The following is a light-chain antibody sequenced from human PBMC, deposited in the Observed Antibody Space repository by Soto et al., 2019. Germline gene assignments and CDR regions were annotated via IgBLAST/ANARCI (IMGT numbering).Light chain of an antibody. J-gene: IGKJ4*02. CDR1: QSVTSNY. Sequence: EIVLTQSPGTLSLSPGDRATLSCRASQSVTSNYLAWYQQKPGQAPRLLLYGASRRAIGIPDRFSGSGYGTDFTLTISRREPEAFAVYYCQQYDTSPPLSFGGGTKVEIK. CDR3: QQYDTSPPLS. CDR2: GAS. V-gene: IGKV3-20*01.